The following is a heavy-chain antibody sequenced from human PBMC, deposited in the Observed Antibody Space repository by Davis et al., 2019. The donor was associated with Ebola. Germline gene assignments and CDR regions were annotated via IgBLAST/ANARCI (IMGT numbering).Heavy chain of an antibody. D-gene: IGHD3-10*01. J-gene: IGHJ3*02. CDR3: ARSYYYGSVRDAFDI. V-gene: IGHV4-59*05. CDR1: GASISSYY. CDR2: IYYSGST. Sequence: SETLSLTCSVSGASISSYYWSWIRQPPGKGLEWIGSIYYSGSTYYNPSLKSRVTISVDTSKNQFSLKLSSVTAADTAVYYCARSYYYGSVRDAFDIWGQGTMVTVSS.